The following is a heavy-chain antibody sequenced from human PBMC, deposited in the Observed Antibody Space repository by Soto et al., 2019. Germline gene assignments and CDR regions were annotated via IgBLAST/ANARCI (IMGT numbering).Heavy chain of an antibody. CDR3: ARGLTGTSFRAFDI. D-gene: IGHD1-7*01. J-gene: IGHJ3*02. Sequence: QVQLQQWGAGLLKPSETLSLTCAVYGGSFSGYYWSWIRQPPGKGLEWIGEINHSGSTNYNPSLKSRVTISVDTSKNQFSLKLSSVTAADTAVYYCARGLTGTSFRAFDIWGQRTMVTVSS. CDR1: GGSFSGYY. V-gene: IGHV4-34*01. CDR2: INHSGST.